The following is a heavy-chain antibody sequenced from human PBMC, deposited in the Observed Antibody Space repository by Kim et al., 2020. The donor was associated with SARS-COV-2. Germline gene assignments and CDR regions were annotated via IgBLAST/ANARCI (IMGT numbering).Heavy chain of an antibody. D-gene: IGHD1-26*01. CDR3: ARDRGNWWEVLEAGGNMGIFDS. Sequence: GGSLRLSCVASGFTFNSYGMNWVRQAPGKGLEWVSSISSSGSSTYYADSVKGRFTISRDNAKDSLYLQLNSLRVEDTAVYYCARDRGNWWEVLEAGGNMGIFDSWGQGTLVTVSP. J-gene: IGHJ4*02. V-gene: IGHV3-21*01. CDR1: GFTFNSYG. CDR2: ISSSGSST.